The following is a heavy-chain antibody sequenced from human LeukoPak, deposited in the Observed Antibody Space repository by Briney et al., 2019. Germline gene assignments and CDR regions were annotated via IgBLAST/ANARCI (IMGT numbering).Heavy chain of an antibody. J-gene: IGHJ5*02. Sequence: ASVKVSFKASGYTFTSYGISWVRQAPGQGLEWMGWISAYNGNTNYAQKLQGRVTMTTDTSTSTAYMELRSLRSDDTAVYYCARDGRGIAVAQERGDWFDPWGQGTLVTVSS. D-gene: IGHD6-19*01. CDR1: GYTFTSYG. V-gene: IGHV1-18*04. CDR3: ARDGRGIAVAQERGDWFDP. CDR2: ISAYNGNT.